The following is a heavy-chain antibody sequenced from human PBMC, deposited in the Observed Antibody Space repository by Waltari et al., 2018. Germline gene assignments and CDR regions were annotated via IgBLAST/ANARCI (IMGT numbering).Heavy chain of an antibody. CDR2: INPNSGGT. CDR3: ARTMVRGVFDYYYYGMDV. D-gene: IGHD3-10*01. Sequence: QVQLVQSGAEVKKPGASVKVSCKASGYTFTGYYMHWVRQAPGQGLEWMGWINPNSGGTNYAQKFQGRVTMTRDTSISTAYMELSRLRSDDTAVYYCARTMVRGVFDYYYYGMDVWGQGTTVTVSS. J-gene: IGHJ6*02. V-gene: IGHV1-2*02. CDR1: GYTFTGYY.